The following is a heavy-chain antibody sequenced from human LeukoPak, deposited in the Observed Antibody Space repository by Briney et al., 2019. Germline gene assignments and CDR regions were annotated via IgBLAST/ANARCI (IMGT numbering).Heavy chain of an antibody. CDR2: ISSDGGGA. CDR3: ARDVPHNWFDT. V-gene: IGHV3-74*01. J-gene: IGHJ5*02. CDR1: GITFGNNW. Sequence: GGSLSLSCAASGITFGNNWMHWVRQGPGKGLVWISRISSDGGGAIYADSVKGRFTVSRDNAKNTLYLQMNSLRAEDTAVYYCARDVPHNWFDTWGQGTLVTVSS.